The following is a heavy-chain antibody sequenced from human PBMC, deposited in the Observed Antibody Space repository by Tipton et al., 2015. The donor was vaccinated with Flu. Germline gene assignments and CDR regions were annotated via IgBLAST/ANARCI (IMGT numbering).Heavy chain of an antibody. CDR1: GDSISSDFY. Sequence: LRLSCAVSGDSISSDFYWAWIRQFPGKGLEWIGTVSRTGSTIYNPSLKSRVTISIDTSKNQFSLNMRSVTAADMAVYYCAKVIPELVAGLDLWGQGTLVTVSS. V-gene: IGHV4-38-2*01. CDR3: AKVIPELVAGLDL. J-gene: IGHJ5*02. D-gene: IGHD6-19*01. CDR2: VSRTGST.